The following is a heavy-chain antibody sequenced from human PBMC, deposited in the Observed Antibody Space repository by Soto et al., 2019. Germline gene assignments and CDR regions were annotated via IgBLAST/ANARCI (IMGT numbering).Heavy chain of an antibody. Sequence: PGGSLRLSCAASGFTFSSYDMHWVRQATGKGLEWVSAIGTAGDPYYPGSVKGRFTISRDNAKNSLYLQMNSLRAGDTAVYYCARGGRSGYYYYGMDVWGRGTTVTVSS. CDR1: GFTFSSYD. CDR2: IGTAGDP. V-gene: IGHV3-13*05. D-gene: IGHD3-10*01. CDR3: ARGGRSGYYYYGMDV. J-gene: IGHJ6*02.